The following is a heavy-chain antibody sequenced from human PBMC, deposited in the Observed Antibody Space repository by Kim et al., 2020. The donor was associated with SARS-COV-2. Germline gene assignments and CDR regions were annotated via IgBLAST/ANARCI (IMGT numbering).Heavy chain of an antibody. CDR1: GGSFSGYY. D-gene: IGHD4-17*01. J-gene: IGHJ6*02. Sequence: SETLSLTCAVYGGSFSGYYWSWIRQPPGKGLEWIGEINHSGSTNYNPSLKSRVTISVDTSKNQFSLKLSSVTAADTAVYYCARDGGRARNYYYYYGMDVWGQGTTVTVSS. CDR3: ARDGGRARNYYYYYGMDV. V-gene: IGHV4-34*01. CDR2: INHSGST.